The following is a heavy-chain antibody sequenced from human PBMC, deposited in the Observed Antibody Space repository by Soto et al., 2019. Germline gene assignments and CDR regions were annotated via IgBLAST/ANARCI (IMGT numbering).Heavy chain of an antibody. Sequence: SETLSLTCTVSGGSISSSSYYWGWIRQPPGKGLEWIGSIYYSGSTYYNPSLKSRVTISVDTSKNQFSLKLSSVTSADTAVYYCARQTYYYDSSGYYSLGYFDYWGQGTLVTVSS. D-gene: IGHD3-22*01. J-gene: IGHJ4*02. V-gene: IGHV4-39*01. CDR2: IYYSGST. CDR3: ARQTYYYDSSGYYSLGYFDY. CDR1: GGSISSSSYY.